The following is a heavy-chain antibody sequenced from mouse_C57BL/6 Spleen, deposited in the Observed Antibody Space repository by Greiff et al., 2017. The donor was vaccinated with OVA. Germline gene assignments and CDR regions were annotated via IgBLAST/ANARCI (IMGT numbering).Heavy chain of an antibody. CDR3: ARSSPPNWDGGFDY. J-gene: IGHJ2*01. V-gene: IGHV1-64*01. CDR1: GYTFTSYW. D-gene: IGHD4-1*02. Sequence: QVQLQQPGAELVKPGASVKLSCEASGYTFTSYWMHWVKQRPGQGLEWIGMIHPNSGSTNYNEKFKSKATLTVDKSSSTAYMQLSSLTSEDSAVYYCARSSPPNWDGGFDYWGQGTTLTVSS. CDR2: IHPNSGST.